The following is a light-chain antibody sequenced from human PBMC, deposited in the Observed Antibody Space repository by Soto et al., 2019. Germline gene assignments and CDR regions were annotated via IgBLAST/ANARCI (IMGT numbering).Light chain of an antibody. Sequence: DIQMTQSPSTLSASIGDRVTITCRASQSISTYLTWYQQKPGKAPKLLIYDASSLGSEVPSRFSGSGSGTEFTLTISSLQPDDFATYYCQQYNTNLGQRTKLEIK. CDR2: DAS. V-gene: IGKV1-5*01. J-gene: IGKJ2*01. CDR3: QQYNTN. CDR1: QSISTY.